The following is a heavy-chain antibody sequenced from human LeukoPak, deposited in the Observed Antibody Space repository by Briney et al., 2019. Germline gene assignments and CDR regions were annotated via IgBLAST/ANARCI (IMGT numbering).Heavy chain of an antibody. V-gene: IGHV1-2*02. CDR1: GYTFTGYY. CDR2: INPNSGGT. CDR3: ARPYASGSYYFGFDP. Sequence: GASVKVSCKASGYTFTGYYMHWVRQAPGQGLEWMGWINPNSGGTNYAQKFQGRVTMTRDTSISTAYMELSRLRSDDTAVYYCARPYASGSYYFGFDPWGQGTLVTVSS. D-gene: IGHD3-10*01. J-gene: IGHJ5*02.